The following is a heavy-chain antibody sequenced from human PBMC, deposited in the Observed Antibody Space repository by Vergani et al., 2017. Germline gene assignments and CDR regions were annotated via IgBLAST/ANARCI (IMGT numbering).Heavy chain of an antibody. CDR2: IYSTGST. D-gene: IGHD4-17*01. J-gene: IGHJ4*02. CDR1: CGSFNTYY. Sequence: QVQLEESGPGLVKPSETLSLTCTVSCGSFNTYYWSWIRQSPGKVLEWIGYIYSTGSTNYNPSLNSPVTMSVDTSKNQFSLKLMYVTGADTAVYFCARQNTVTSVGYWGQGTLVTVSS. V-gene: IGHV4-59*13. CDR3: ARQNTVTSVGY.